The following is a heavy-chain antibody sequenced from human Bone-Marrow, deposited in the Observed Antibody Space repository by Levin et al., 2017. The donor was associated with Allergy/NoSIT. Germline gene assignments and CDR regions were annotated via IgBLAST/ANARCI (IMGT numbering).Heavy chain of an antibody. J-gene: IGHJ4*01. D-gene: IGHD3/OR15-3a*01. CDR3: ATSPTFWTGYHGLSYYFDY. CDR1: GDSIRGYY. CDR2: IYDNGGT. V-gene: IGHV4-59*01. Sequence: SRTLSLTCTVSGDSIRGYYWTWIRQPPGKGLEWIGYIYDNGGTKYSPSLRSRVAISLDKSKNNFSLRLSSVTAADTAVYYCATSPTFWTGYHGLSYYFDYWGRGTLVTVSS.